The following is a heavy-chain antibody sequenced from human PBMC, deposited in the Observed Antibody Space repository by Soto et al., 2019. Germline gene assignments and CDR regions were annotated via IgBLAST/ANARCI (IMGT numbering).Heavy chain of an antibody. CDR1: GFTYKPYD. D-gene: IGHD2-8*01. V-gene: IGHV3-13*01. Sequence: GGSLRLSCVASGFTYKPYDKYWVRQVPGQSLEWLAGIGPLRDTFYSAAVAGRFIVSRENGRNCRYLRMNSLRVGDSGMYFCARGRSNGFSSSPPPRFNPGRRGTRVTVSS. J-gene: IGHJ5*02. CDR2: IGPLRDT. CDR3: ARGRSNGFSSSPPPRFNP.